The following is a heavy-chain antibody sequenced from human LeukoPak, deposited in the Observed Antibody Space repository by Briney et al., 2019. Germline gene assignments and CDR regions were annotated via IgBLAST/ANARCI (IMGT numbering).Heavy chain of an antibody. CDR2: ISAGGGST. CDR3: AKPYCTNGVCYGYFQH. D-gene: IGHD2-8*01. CDR1: GFTFSSYA. Sequence: GGSLRLSCAASGFTFSSYAMSWVRQAPGKGLEWVSGISAGGGSTYYADSVKGRFTISRDNSKNTLYLQMNSLRAEDTAVYYCAKPYCTNGVCYGYFQHWGQGTLVTVSS. V-gene: IGHV3-23*01. J-gene: IGHJ1*01.